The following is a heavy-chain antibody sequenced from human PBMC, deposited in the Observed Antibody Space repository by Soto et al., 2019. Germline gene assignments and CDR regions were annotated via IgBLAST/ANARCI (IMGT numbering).Heavy chain of an antibody. V-gene: IGHV3-30-3*01. J-gene: IGHJ5*02. CDR2: ISYDGSNK. Sequence: GGSLRLSCAASGFTFSSYAMHWVRQAPGKGLEWVAVISYDGSNKYYADSVKGRFTISRDNSKNTLYLQMNSLRAEDTAVYYCARDFSYYYDSSGSNWFDPWGQGTLVTVSS. CDR3: ARDFSYYYDSSGSNWFDP. D-gene: IGHD3-22*01. CDR1: GFTFSSYA.